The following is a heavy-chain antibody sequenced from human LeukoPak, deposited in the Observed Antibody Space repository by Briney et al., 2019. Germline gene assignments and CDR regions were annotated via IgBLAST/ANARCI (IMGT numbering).Heavy chain of an antibody. D-gene: IGHD6-19*01. CDR3: GKTTTGYSSGRYPGRPVDY. Sequence: GGSLRLSCAASGFTFNSYAMYWVRQAPGKGPEWVSGIFGSGGSAHYADSVKGRFTISRDNSKNTVYLQMDSLRVEDTAVYYCGKTTTGYSSGRYPGRPVDYWGQGTMVTVSS. V-gene: IGHV3-23*01. J-gene: IGHJ4*02. CDR2: IFGSGGSA. CDR1: GFTFNSYA.